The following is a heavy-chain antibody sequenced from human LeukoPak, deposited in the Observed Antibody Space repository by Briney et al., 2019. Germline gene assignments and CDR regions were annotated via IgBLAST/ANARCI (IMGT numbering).Heavy chain of an antibody. CDR2: IIPILGIA. J-gene: IGHJ5*02. CDR1: A. Sequence: AIXXVRQAPXXGXXWMGRIIPILGIANYAQKFQGRVTITADKSTSTAYMELSSLRSEDTAVYYCARTHYPNWFDPWGQGTLVTVSS. D-gene: IGHD3-10*01. CDR3: ARTHYPNWFDP. V-gene: IGHV1-69*04.